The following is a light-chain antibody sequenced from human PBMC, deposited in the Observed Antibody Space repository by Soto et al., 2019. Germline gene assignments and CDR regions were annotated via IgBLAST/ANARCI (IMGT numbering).Light chain of an antibody. J-gene: IGLJ2*01. CDR1: SSNIGAGYD. CDR3: QSYDSSLSGSV. Sequence: SVLTQPPSVSGAPGQRVTISCTGSSSNIGAGYDVHWYQQLPGTAPKLLIYGNSNRPSGVPDRFSGSKSGTSASLAITGLQAEDEADYYCQSYDSSLSGSVFGGGTKLTDL. CDR2: GNS. V-gene: IGLV1-40*01.